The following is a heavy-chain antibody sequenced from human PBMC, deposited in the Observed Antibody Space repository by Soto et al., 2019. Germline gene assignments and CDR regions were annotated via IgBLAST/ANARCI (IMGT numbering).Heavy chain of an antibody. CDR3: ARDLYSNYPYFFDY. CDR1: GFTFRSYS. Sequence: PGGSLRLSCAASGFTFRSYSMCLVCQAQGKGLVWVSCIISDGSNTRYADSVKGRFTISRDNAKNTLYLQMNSLRAEDTAVYYCARDLYSNYPYFFDYWGQGTLVTVSS. D-gene: IGHD4-4*01. J-gene: IGHJ4*02. CDR2: IISDGSNT. V-gene: IGHV3-74*01.